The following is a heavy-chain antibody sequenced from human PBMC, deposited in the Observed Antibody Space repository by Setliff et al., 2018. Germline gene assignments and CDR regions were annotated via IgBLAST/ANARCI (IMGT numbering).Heavy chain of an antibody. Sequence: SETLSLTCTVSGGSISSYYWSWIRQPPGKGLEWIGYIYYSGSTNYNPSLKSRVTISIDMSKNQFSLKLSSVTAADTAVYYCAGIVDTAMDYWGQGTLVTVSS. V-gene: IGHV4-59*01. CDR1: GGSISSYY. D-gene: IGHD5-18*01. CDR3: AGIVDTAMDY. CDR2: IYYSGST. J-gene: IGHJ4*02.